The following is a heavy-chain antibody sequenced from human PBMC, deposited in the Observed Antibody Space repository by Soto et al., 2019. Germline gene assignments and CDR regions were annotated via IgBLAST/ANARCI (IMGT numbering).Heavy chain of an antibody. CDR2: INHSGST. J-gene: IGHJ4*02. V-gene: IGHV4-34*01. CDR3: ARGVPNYYDSSGYYFGRPSRYYFDY. Sequence: SETLSLTCAVYGESFSGYYWSWIRQPPGKGLEWIGEINHSGSTNYNPSLKSRVTISVDTSKNQFSLKLSSVTAADTAVYYCARGVPNYYDSSGYYFGRPSRYYFDYWGQGTLVTVSS. D-gene: IGHD3-22*01. CDR1: GESFSGYY.